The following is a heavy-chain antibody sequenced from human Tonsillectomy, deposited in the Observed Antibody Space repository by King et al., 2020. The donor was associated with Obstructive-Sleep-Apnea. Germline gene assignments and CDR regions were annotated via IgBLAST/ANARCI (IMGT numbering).Heavy chain of an antibody. V-gene: IGHV4-59*01. CDR1: GDSISGYY. D-gene: IGHD3-10*01. CDR3: AREARGPYFDY. Sequence: QLQESGPGLVKPSETLSLTCTVSGDSISGYYWSWIRQPPGKGLEWIGFIYYDGSTNYNPSLKSRVTMSLDTSKSQFSLILNSVTAADTAMYYCAREARGPYFDYWGQGTLVTVSS. CDR2: IYYDGST. J-gene: IGHJ4*02.